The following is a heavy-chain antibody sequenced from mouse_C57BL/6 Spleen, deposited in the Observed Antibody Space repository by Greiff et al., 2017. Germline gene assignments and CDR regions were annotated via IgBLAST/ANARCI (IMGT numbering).Heavy chain of an antibody. V-gene: IGHV1-26*01. CDR2: INPNNGGT. CDR3: ARGGYFDV. Sequence: EVQLLQSGPELVKPGASVKISCKASGYTFTDYYMNWVKQTHGKSLEWIGDINPNNGGTSYNQTFKGKATLTVDKSSSTAYMELRSLTSEDSAVYYCARGGYFDVWGTGTTVTVSS. J-gene: IGHJ1*03. CDR1: GYTFTDYY.